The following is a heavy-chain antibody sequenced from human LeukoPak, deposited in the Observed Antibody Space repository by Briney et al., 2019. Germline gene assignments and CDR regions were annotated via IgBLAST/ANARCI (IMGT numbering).Heavy chain of an antibody. CDR1: GFTFISYW. J-gene: IGHJ6*03. Sequence: GGSLRLSCAASGFTFISYWMSWVRQAPGKGLEWVANIKQDGSEKYYVDSVKGRFTISRDNAKNSLYLQMNSLRAEDTAVYYCARAPRSSGYYSYYYYMDVWGKGTTVTVSS. V-gene: IGHV3-7*01. CDR3: ARAPRSSGYYSYYYYMDV. D-gene: IGHD3-22*01. CDR2: IKQDGSEK.